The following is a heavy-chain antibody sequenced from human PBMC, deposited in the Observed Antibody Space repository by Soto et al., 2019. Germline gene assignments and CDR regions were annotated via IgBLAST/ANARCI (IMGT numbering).Heavy chain of an antibody. J-gene: IGHJ6*02. D-gene: IGHD2-2*01. CDR1: GYSFTSYW. CDR2: IYPGDSDT. CDR3: ARRSSTSCYPSCGYYYYYYGMDV. V-gene: IGHV5-51*01. Sequence: GESLKISCKGSGYSFTSYWIGWVRQMPGKGLEWMGIIYPGDSDTGYSPSFQGQVTISADKSISTAYLQWSSLKASDTAMYYCARRSSTSCYPSCGYYYYYYGMDVWGQGTTVTVSS.